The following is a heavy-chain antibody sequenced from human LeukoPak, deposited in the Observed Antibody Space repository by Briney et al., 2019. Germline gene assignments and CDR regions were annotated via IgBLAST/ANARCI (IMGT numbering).Heavy chain of an antibody. CDR1: GYTFTSYG. V-gene: IGHV1-18*01. J-gene: IGHJ3*02. CDR2: ISVYNGNT. Sequence: GASVKVSCKASGYTFTSYGISWVRQAPGQGLEWMGWISVYNGNTNYAQKLQGRVTMTTDTSTSTAYMELRSLRSDDTAVYYCARDRDVVWALTTMRGDFDIWGQGTMVTVSS. D-gene: IGHD4/OR15-4a*01. CDR3: ARDRDVVWALTTMRGDFDI.